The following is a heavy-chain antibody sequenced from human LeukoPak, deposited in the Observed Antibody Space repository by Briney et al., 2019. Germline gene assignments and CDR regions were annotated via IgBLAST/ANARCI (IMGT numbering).Heavy chain of an antibody. J-gene: IGHJ6*04. D-gene: IGHD3-9*01. V-gene: IGHV3-21*01. Sequence: TGGSLRLSCAASGFTFSSYSMNWVRQAPGKGLEWVSSISSSSSYIYYADSVKGRFTISRDNAKNSLYLQMNSLRAEDTAVYYCAGGSTILAQGDVWGKGTTVTISS. CDR2: ISSSSSYI. CDR3: AGGSTILAQGDV. CDR1: GFTFSSYS.